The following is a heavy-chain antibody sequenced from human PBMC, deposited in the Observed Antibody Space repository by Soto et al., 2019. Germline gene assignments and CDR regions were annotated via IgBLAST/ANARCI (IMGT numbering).Heavy chain of an antibody. J-gene: IGHJ3*02. CDR3: ARHYTITFGGVIVKGDAFDI. CDR2: IIPIFGTA. Sequence: SVKVSCKASGGTFSSYAISWVQQAPGQGLEWMGGIIPIFGTANYAQKFQGRVTITADESTSTAYMELSSLRSEDTAVHYCARHYTITFGGVIVKGDAFDIWGQGTMVTVSS. V-gene: IGHV1-69*13. CDR1: GGTFSSYA. D-gene: IGHD3-16*02.